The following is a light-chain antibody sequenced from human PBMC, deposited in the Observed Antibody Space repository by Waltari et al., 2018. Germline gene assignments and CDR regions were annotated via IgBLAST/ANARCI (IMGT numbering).Light chain of an antibody. CDR3: QHHVRLPAT. Sequence: EIVLTQSPGTLSLSPGERATLSCRASQSVSRYLAWYQQKPGQAPRLLIYAASTRATGIPDRCSGSGSVTDFSLTISRLEPEDFAVYFCQHHVRLPATFGQGTKVEIK. CDR2: AAS. CDR1: QSVSRY. V-gene: IGKV3-20*01. J-gene: IGKJ1*01.